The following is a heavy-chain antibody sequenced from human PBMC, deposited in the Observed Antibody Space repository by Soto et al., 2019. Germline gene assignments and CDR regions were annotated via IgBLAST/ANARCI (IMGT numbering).Heavy chain of an antibody. J-gene: IGHJ5*02. Sequence: EVQLVESGGGLVQPGGSLRLSCAASGFTFSSYWMHWVRQAPGKGLVWVPRINSDGSSTSYADSVKGRFTISRDNAKNTLYLQMNSLRAEDTAVYYCARGGWRRTYNWFDPWGQGTLVTVSS. V-gene: IGHV3-74*01. CDR1: GFTFSSYW. CDR3: ARGGWRRTYNWFDP. CDR2: INSDGSST. D-gene: IGHD2-21*02.